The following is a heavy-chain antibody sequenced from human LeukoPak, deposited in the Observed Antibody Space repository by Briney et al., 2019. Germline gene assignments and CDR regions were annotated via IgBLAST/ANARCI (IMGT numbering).Heavy chain of an antibody. J-gene: IGHJ4*02. V-gene: IGHV1-18*01. CDR1: GYTFTSYG. Sequence: GASVKVSCKASGYTFTSYGISWVRQAPGQGLEWMGWISAYNGNTNYAQKFQGRVTITADESTSTAYMELSSLRSEDTAVYYCARGAIYDSSGSEFDYWGQGTLVTVSS. D-gene: IGHD3-22*01. CDR2: ISAYNGNT. CDR3: ARGAIYDSSGSEFDY.